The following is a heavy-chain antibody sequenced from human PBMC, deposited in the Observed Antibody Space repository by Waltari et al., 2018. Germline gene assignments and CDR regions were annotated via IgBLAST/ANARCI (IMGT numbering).Heavy chain of an antibody. J-gene: IGHJ5*02. CDR2: IYYSGRT. CDR3: ARDGPSQSDPFDRWFDP. V-gene: IGHV4-39*07. Sequence: QLQLQESGPGLVKPSETLSLTCPVSGGSISSSSYYWGWIRQPPGKGLEWIGGIYYSGRTYDNPSLKRRVTISVDTSKNQFSLKLSSVTAADTAVYYCARDGPSQSDPFDRWFDPWGQGTLVTVSS. CDR1: GGSISSSSYY.